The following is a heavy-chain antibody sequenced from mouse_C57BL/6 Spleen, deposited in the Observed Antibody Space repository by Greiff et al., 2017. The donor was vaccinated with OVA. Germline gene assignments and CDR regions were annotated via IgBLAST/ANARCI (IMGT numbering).Heavy chain of an antibody. Sequence: QVQLQQPGAELVRPGTSVKLSCKASGYTFTSYWMHWVKQRPGQGLEWIGVIDPSDSYTNYNQKFKGKATLTVDTSSSPAYMQLSSLTSEDSAVYYCARRGGIYDGPYYAMDYWGQGTSVTVSS. CDR2: IDPSDSYT. CDR3: ARRGGIYDGPYYAMDY. CDR1: GYTFTSYW. V-gene: IGHV1-59*01. J-gene: IGHJ4*01. D-gene: IGHD2-3*01.